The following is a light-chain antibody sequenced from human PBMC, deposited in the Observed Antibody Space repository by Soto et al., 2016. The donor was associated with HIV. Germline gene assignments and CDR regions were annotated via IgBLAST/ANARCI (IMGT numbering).Light chain of an antibody. Sequence: DIQMTQSPSSLSASVGDRVTITCRASQSTSSYLNWYQQKPGKAPKLLIYAASSLQSGVPSRFSGRGSGTDFTLTISDLQHEDLATYYCQQSSRTPRTFGQGTKVEI. V-gene: IGKV1-39*01. CDR2: AAS. J-gene: IGKJ1*01. CDR1: QSTSSY. CDR3: QQSSRTPRT.